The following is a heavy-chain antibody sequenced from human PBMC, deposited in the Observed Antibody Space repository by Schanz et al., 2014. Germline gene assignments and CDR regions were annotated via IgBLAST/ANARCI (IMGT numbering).Heavy chain of an antibody. CDR3: ARLPVGYGSGIWDV. V-gene: IGHV3-48*01. Sequence: EVQLLESGGGLVQPGGSLRLSCAASGFDFNSYSMNWVRQVPGKGLEWLSYIATSSSTRHYADSVKGRVTISRDNAKNSVSLQMNSLRVEDTAVYYCARLPVGYGSGIWDVWGQGTSXTVSS. D-gene: IGHD3-10*01. CDR2: IATSSSTR. J-gene: IGHJ6*02. CDR1: GFDFNSYS.